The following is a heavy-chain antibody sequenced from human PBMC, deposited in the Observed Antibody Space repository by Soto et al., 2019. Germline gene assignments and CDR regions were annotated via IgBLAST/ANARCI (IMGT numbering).Heavy chain of an antibody. CDR3: ARSGYNYNRLDY. Sequence: GSLRLSCEGSGFTFSDYYISWIRQAPGKGLEWISYSSNSGTFSRYADSVKGRFSISRDNTKNLLYLQMNSLRAEDTAVYYCARSGYNYNRLDYWGQGTRVTVSS. J-gene: IGHJ4*02. V-gene: IGHV3-11*06. CDR2: SSNSGTFS. D-gene: IGHD1-1*01. CDR1: GFTFSDYY.